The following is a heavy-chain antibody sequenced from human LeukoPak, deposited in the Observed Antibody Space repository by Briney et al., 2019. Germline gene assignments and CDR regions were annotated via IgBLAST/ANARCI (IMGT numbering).Heavy chain of an antibody. CDR2: ISGGGTST. Sequence: GGSLRLSCAASGFTFSSYAMSWVRQAPGKGLEWLSAISGGGTSTYYADSVKGRFTISRDNSKNTLYLQMNSLRAEDTAVYYCAKDVGGIRTYFDYWGQGTLVTVSS. J-gene: IGHJ4*02. D-gene: IGHD3-10*01. V-gene: IGHV3-23*01. CDR3: AKDVGGIRTYFDY. CDR1: GFTFSSYA.